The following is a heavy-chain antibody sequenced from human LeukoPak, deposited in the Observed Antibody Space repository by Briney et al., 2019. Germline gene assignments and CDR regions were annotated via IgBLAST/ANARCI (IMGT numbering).Heavy chain of an antibody. J-gene: IGHJ4*02. V-gene: IGHV4-4*02. CDR1: GGSISSSNW. CDR3: ARDGDVDTAMVRYFDY. Sequence: SSGTLSLTCAVSGGSISSSNWWSWVRQPPGKGLEWIGEIYHSGSTNYNPSLKSRVTISVDESKNQFSLKVSSVTAADTAVYYCARDGDVDTAMVRYFDYWGQGTLVTVSS. CDR2: IYHSGST. D-gene: IGHD5-18*01.